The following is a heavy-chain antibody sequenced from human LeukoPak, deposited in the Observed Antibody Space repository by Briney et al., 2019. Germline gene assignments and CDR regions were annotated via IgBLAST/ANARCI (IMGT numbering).Heavy chain of an antibody. CDR2: ITSSSTYM. D-gene: IGHD1-26*01. CDR1: GFTFNSYN. CDR3: ARDPYSGSYWNYYYYYMDV. J-gene: IGHJ6*03. Sequence: GGSLRLSCAASGFTFNSYNMNWVRQAPGKGLEWVSSITSSSTYMYYADSVKGRFTVSRDNARNSLYLQMNSLRAEDTAVYYCARDPYSGSYWNYYYYYMDVWGKGTTVTISS. V-gene: IGHV3-21*01.